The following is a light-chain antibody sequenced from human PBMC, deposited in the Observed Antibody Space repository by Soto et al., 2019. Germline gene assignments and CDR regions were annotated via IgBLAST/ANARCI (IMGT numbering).Light chain of an antibody. CDR1: QSVSSN. V-gene: IGKV3-15*01. CDR2: GAS. Sequence: ETVMTQSPATLSVSPGERATLSCMASQSVSSNLAWYQQKPGQAPRLLIYGASTRATGIPARFSGSGSGTEFTLTISSLQSEDFAVYYCQQYNNWPLTFGGGTKVDIK. CDR3: QQYNNWPLT. J-gene: IGKJ4*01.